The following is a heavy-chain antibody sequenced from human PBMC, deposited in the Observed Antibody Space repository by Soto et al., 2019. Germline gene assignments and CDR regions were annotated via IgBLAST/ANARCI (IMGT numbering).Heavy chain of an antibody. D-gene: IGHD5-18*01. Sequence: QVQLVESGGGVVQPGRSLRLSCAASGFTFRTSGMHWVRQAPGEGLEWVAVISDDGSNKYNIASVEGRFTISRDNSKNTLYLQMNSLRTEDTAVYYCAKGGGYSYGTNDAFDIWGQGTMVTVSS. V-gene: IGHV3-30*18. CDR3: AKGGGYSYGTNDAFDI. CDR2: ISDDGSNK. J-gene: IGHJ3*02. CDR1: GFTFRTSG.